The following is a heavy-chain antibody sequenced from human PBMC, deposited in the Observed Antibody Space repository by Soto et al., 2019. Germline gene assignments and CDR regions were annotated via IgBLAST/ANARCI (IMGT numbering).Heavy chain of an antibody. V-gene: IGHV1-18*04. CDR2: ISAYNGNT. D-gene: IGHD1-26*01. CDR1: GYTFTIYG. J-gene: IGHJ6*02. CDR3: ARRTPPTRGMDV. Sequence: ASVKVSCKASGYTFTIYGISCVLQAPGQGLEWMGWISAYNGNTNYAQKLQGRVTMTTDTSTSTAYMELRSLRSDDTAVYYCARRTPPTRGMDVWGQGTTVTVSS.